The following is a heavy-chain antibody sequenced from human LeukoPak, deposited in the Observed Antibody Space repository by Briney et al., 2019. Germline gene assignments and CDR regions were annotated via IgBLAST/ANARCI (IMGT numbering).Heavy chain of an antibody. D-gene: IGHD3-10*01. CDR1: GESFSGYY. V-gene: IGHV4-34*01. CDR2: INHSGSS. CDR3: ARHVTFYYGSGSYSFDS. J-gene: IGHJ4*02. Sequence: SETLSLTCTVYGESFSGYYWSWIRQPPGKGLEWIAEINHSGSSNYNPSLKSRVTISVDTSKNQFSLKLSSVTAADTAVYYCARHVTFYYGSGSYSFDSWGQGTLVTVSS.